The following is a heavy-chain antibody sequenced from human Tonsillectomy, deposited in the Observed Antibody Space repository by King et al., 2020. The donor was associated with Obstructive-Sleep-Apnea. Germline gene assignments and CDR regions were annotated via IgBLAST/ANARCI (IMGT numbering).Heavy chain of an antibody. V-gene: IGHV4-59*01. CDR1: GGSISSYY. CDR2: IYYSGST. CDR3: ARLGPIAVAGNAFDI. Sequence: LPLQESGPGLVKPSETLSLTCTVSGGSISSYYWSWIRQPPGKGLEWIGYIYYSGSTNYNPSLKSRVTISVDTSKNQFSLKLSSVTAADTAVYYCARLGPIAVAGNAFDIWGQGTMVTVSS. D-gene: IGHD6-19*01. J-gene: IGHJ3*02.